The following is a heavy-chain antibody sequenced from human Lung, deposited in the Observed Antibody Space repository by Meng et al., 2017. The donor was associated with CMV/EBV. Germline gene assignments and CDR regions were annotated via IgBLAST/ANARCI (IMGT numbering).Heavy chain of an antibody. CDR3: ARPGTYSSGWYAY. CDR2: IYPGDSDT. CDR1: GYSFTSYW. Sequence: KVSCKGSGYSFTSYWIGWVRQMPGKGLEWMGIIYPGDSDTRYSPSFQGQVTISADKSISTAYLQWSSLKASDTAVYYRARPGTYSSGWYAYWGQGTLVXVSS. J-gene: IGHJ4*02. D-gene: IGHD6-19*01. V-gene: IGHV5-51*01.